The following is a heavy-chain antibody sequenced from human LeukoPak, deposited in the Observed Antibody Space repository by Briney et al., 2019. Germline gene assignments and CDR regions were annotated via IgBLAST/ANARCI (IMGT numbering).Heavy chain of an antibody. CDR2: MKDSGSA. V-gene: IGHV4-59*01. D-gene: IGHD3-10*01. Sequence: SETLSLTCTVSGGPISSYYWSWIRQAPGKGLEWIGYMKDSGSANYRPDLKSRVAIAVGTSNNQFSLKLNSVTAADTAVYYCARAQMGRGVIIKVFWYFDLWGRGTLVTVSS. J-gene: IGHJ2*01. CDR3: ARAQMGRGVIIKVFWYFDL. CDR1: GGPISSYY.